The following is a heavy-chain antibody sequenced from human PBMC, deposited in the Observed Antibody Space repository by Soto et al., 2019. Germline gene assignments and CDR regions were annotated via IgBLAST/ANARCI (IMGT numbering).Heavy chain of an antibody. D-gene: IGHD7-27*01. CDR2: ISAYNGNT. J-gene: IGHJ4*02. Sequence: RASVKVYFKTSGYPFTSYGISLGRQAPGQGLEWMGWISAYNGNTNYAQKLQGRVTMTTDTSTSTAYMELRSLRSDDTAVYYCAKANGDQPFDYSGQGTLVTVSS. CDR1: GYPFTSYG. CDR3: AKANGDQPFDY. V-gene: IGHV1-18*04.